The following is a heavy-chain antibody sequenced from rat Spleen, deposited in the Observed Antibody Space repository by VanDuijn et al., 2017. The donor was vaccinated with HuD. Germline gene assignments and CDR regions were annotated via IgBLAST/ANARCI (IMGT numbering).Heavy chain of an antibody. CDR1: DYSITTNY. CDR2: INGAGIT. V-gene: IGHV3-3*01. Sequence: EVQLQESGPGLVKPSQSLSLTCSVTDYSITTNYWGWIRRFPGNKLEWMGYINGAGITNYNPSLKSRISITRDTSKNQFFLQVNSVTTEDTANYYCARRRYDGTYYLYWGQGVMVTVSS. J-gene: IGHJ2*01. CDR3: ARRRYDGTYYLY. D-gene: IGHD1-12*02.